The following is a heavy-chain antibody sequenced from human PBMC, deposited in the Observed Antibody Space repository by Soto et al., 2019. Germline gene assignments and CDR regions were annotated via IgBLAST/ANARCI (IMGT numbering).Heavy chain of an antibody. J-gene: IGHJ3*02. D-gene: IGHD4-17*01. V-gene: IGHV1-18*01. CDR2: ISAYNGNT. CDR3: ARDQEHDYGDYAGAFDI. CDR1: GYTFTSYG. Sequence: ASVKVSCKASGYTFTSYGISLVRQAPGQGLEWMGWISAYNGNTNYAQKLQGRVTMTTDTSTSTAYMELRSLRSDDTAVYYCARDQEHDYGDYAGAFDIWGQGTMVTVSS.